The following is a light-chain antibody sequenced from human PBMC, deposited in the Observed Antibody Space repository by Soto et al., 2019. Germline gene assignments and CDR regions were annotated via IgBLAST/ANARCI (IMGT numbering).Light chain of an antibody. J-gene: IGLJ1*01. Sequence: QSVLTQPASVSGSPGQSITISCTGTSSDVCGYNYVSWYQHHPGKAPKLMIFDVSNRPSGVSNRFSGSKSGNTASLTISGLQPEDEADYYCRSYTTSNTRQIVFGTGTTVTVL. CDR3: RSYTTSNTRQIV. V-gene: IGLV2-14*03. CDR2: DVS. CDR1: SSDVCGYNY.